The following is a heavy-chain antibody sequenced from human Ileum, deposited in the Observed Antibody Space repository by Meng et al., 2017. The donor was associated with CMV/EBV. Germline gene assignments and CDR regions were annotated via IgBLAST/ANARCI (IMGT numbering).Heavy chain of an antibody. D-gene: IGHD3-22*01. CDR3: TSLSHYYDSSGSRLY. CDR1: GFTFSGSA. Sequence: GGSLRLSCAASGFTFSGSAMHWVRQASGKVLEWVGRIRSKANSSAPAYAASVKGRFNISRDDSHSTAYLQMNSLKTEDTAVYYCTSLSHYYDSSGSRLYWGQGTLVTVSS. V-gene: IGHV3-73*01. CDR2: IRSKANSSAP. J-gene: IGHJ4*02.